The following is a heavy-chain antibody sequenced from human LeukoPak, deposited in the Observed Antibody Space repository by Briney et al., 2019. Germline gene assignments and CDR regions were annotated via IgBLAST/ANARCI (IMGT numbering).Heavy chain of an antibody. CDR2: ISAYNGNT. J-gene: IGHJ4*02. CDR3: ARDDYYDSSGYYLY. D-gene: IGHD3-22*01. V-gene: IGHV1-18*01. CDR1: GYTFTSYG. Sequence: ASVKVSCKASGYTFTSYGISWVRQAPGQGLEWMGWISAYNGNTNYAQKLQGRVTMTTDTSTSTAYMELRSLRSDDTAVYYCARDDYYDSSGYYLYWGQGTLVTVSS.